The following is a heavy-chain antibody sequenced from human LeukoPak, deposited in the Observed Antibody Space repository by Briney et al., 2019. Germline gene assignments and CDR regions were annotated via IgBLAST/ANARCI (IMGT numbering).Heavy chain of an antibody. V-gene: IGHV4-34*01. CDR1: GGSFSGYY. Sequence: PSETLSLNCAVYGGSFSGYYWSWIRQSPGKGLEWIGEINHSGSTNYNPSLKSRVTISVDTSKNQFSLKLSSVTAADTAVYYCARGLRGAPVRSFDIWGQGTMVTVSS. CDR3: ARGLRGAPVRSFDI. J-gene: IGHJ3*02. CDR2: INHSGST.